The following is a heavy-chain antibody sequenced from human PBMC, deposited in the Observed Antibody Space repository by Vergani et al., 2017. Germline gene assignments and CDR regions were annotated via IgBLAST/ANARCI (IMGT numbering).Heavy chain of an antibody. CDR3: STLEKAFDI. J-gene: IGHJ3*02. CDR2: FDLENGET. D-gene: IGHD3-3*01. Sequence: QVQLVQSGAEVKKPGASVKVSCKVSGYTLTELSIHWLRQAPGKGLEWMGGFDLENGETIYAQKFQDRVTMIEDTPTDTVYIELSSLISDDTAVYYCSTLEKAFDIWGQGTMVTVSS. CDR1: GYTLTELS. V-gene: IGHV1-24*01.